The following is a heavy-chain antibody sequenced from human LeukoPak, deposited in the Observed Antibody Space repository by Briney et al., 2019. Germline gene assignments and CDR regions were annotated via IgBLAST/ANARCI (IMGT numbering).Heavy chain of an antibody. V-gene: IGHV1-46*01. D-gene: IGHD3-16*02. CDR2: INPSGGST. CDR1: GGTFSSYA. CDR3: ARTVRLGELSSPFDP. J-gene: IGHJ5*02. Sequence: GASVKVSCKASGGTFSSYAISWVRQAPGQGLEWMGIINPSGGSTSYAQKFQGRVTMTRDTSTSTVYMELSSLRSEDTAVYYCARTVRLGELSSPFDPWGQGTLVTVSS.